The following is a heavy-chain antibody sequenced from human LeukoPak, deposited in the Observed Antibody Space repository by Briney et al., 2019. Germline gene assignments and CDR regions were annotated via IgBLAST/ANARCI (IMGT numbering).Heavy chain of an antibody. V-gene: IGHV3-7*03. Sequence: GGSLRLSCAASGFTFSSYWMSWVRQAPGKGLEWVATIRQDGSQKYYVDSVKGRFTISRDNAKNSLYLQMNSLRAEDTAVYYCTRDPRRLDYWGQGTLVTVSP. CDR2: IRQDGSQK. CDR3: TRDPRRLDY. CDR1: GFTFSSYW. J-gene: IGHJ4*02.